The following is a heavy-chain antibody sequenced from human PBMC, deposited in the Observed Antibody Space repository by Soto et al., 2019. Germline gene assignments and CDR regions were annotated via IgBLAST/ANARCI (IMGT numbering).Heavy chain of an antibody. CDR3: ARGITAADYYYGMDV. Sequence: SETLSLTCAVYGGSFSGYYWSWIRQPPGKGLEWIGEIIHSGNTNYNPSLKSRVTISVDTSKNQFSLKLSSVTAADTAVYYCARGITAADYYYGMDVWGQGTTVTVSS. J-gene: IGHJ6*02. D-gene: IGHD6-13*01. CDR1: GGSFSGYY. V-gene: IGHV4-34*12. CDR2: IIHSGNT.